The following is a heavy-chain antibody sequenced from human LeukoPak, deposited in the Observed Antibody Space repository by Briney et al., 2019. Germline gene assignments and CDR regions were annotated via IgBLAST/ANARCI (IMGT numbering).Heavy chain of an antibody. CDR2: INPNSGGT. CDR1: GYTFTSYD. J-gene: IGHJ4*02. D-gene: IGHD3-3*01. V-gene: IGHV1-2*06. CDR3: ASAFWSGYYN. Sequence: GASVKVSCKASGYTFTSYDINWVRQATGQGLEWMGRINPNSGGTNYAQKFQGRVTMTRDTSISTAYMELSRLRSDDTAVYYCASAFWSGYYNWGQGTLVTVSS.